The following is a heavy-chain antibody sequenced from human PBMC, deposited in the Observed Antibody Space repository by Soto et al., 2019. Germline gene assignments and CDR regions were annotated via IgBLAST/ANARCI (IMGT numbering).Heavy chain of an antibody. CDR1: GFIFSTHA. V-gene: IGHV3-30-3*01. CDR3: ARESKQWLRFYDIDS. Sequence: QVQLVESGGGVVQPGRSLRLSCAASGFIFSTHAFHWVRQAPGKGLEWVALISYDGSQTYYGDAVKGLFTISRDNSNKTLYLQMNSVRAEDTALYYCARESKQWLRFYDIDSWGQGTRVTVSS. J-gene: IGHJ4*02. D-gene: IGHD6-19*01. CDR2: ISYDGSQT.